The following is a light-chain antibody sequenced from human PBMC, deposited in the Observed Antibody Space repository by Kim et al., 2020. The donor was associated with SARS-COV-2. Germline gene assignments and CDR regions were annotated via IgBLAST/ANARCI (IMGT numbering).Light chain of an antibody. Sequence: DIQMTQSPSTLSASVGDRVIITCRASQSISSWLAWYQQKPGKAPKLLIYKASSLASGVPSRFSGSGSGTEFTLTISSLQPDDFATYYCQQNNYYSTFGPGTKVDIK. J-gene: IGKJ3*01. CDR1: QSISSW. CDR2: KAS. CDR3: QQNNYYST. V-gene: IGKV1-5*03.